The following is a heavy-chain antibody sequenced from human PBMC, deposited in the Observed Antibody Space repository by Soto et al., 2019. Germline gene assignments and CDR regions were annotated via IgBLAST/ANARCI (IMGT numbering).Heavy chain of an antibody. D-gene: IGHD2-15*01. CDR3: ARVDRGGSVSPASYYYSGLDV. J-gene: IGHJ6*02. CDR1: GFTFSSYA. Sequence: DVQLLESGGDLVQPGGSLRLSCAASGFTFSSYAMSWVRQAPGKGLEWVSSVSAGGDMTYYSDSVKGRFTISRDNSNNALFLQMSSLRAEDTALYYCARVDRGGSVSPASYYYSGLDVWGQGTTVTVSS. V-gene: IGHV3-23*01. CDR2: VSAGGDMT.